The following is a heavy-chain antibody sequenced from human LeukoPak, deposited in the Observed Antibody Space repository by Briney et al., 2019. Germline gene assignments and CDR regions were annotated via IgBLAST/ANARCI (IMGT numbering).Heavy chain of an antibody. Sequence: PGGSLRLSCAASGFTFSGSAMHWVRQASGKGLEWVGRIRSKANSYATAYAASVKGRYTISRDDSKNTAYLQMNSLKTEDTAVYYCTRHKGGGSGSYYVWGKGTTVTVSS. J-gene: IGHJ6*04. CDR1: GFTFSGSA. V-gene: IGHV3-73*01. CDR3: TRHKGGGSGSYYV. CDR2: IRSKANSYAT. D-gene: IGHD3-10*01.